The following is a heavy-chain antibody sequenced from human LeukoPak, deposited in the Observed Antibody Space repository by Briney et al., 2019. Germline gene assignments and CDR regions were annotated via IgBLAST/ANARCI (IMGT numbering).Heavy chain of an antibody. V-gene: IGHV1-2*02. CDR1: GYTFTGYY. CDR3: ARDRYDYVWGSYRYTGSFDY. D-gene: IGHD3-16*02. J-gene: IGHJ4*02. CDR2: INPNSGGT. Sequence: GASVKVSCKASGYTFTGYYMHWVRQAPGQGLEWMGWINPNSGGTNYAQKFQGRVTMTRDTSISTAYMELSRLRSDDTAVYYCARDRYDYVWGSYRYTGSFDYWGQGTLVTVSS.